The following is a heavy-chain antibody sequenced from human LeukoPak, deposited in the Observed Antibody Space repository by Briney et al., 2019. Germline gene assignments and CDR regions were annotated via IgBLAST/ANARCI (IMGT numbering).Heavy chain of an antibody. D-gene: IGHD1-26*01. CDR1: GFTFGSYA. J-gene: IGHJ4*02. V-gene: IGHV3-30*04. Sequence: GGSLRLSCAASGFTFGSYAMHWVRQAPGKGLEWVAVISYDGSNKYYADSVKGRFTISRDNSKNTLYLQMNSLRAEDTAVYYCARFRMGATDYWGQGTLVTVSS. CDR2: ISYDGSNK. CDR3: ARFRMGATDY.